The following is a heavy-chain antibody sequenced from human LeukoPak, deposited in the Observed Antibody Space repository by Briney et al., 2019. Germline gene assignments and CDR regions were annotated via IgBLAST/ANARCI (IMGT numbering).Heavy chain of an antibody. CDR2: IYYSGST. CDR3: ARSVEGYCSGGSCYSYYYYMDV. D-gene: IGHD2-15*01. V-gene: IGHV4-39*07. CDR1: GGSVSRSPYY. J-gene: IGHJ6*03. Sequence: SETLSLTCTVSGGSVSRSPYYWGWIRQPPGKGLEWIGNIYYSGSTYYNPSLKSRVTISVDTSKNQFSLKLSSVTAADTAVYYCARSVEGYCSGGSCYSYYYYMDVWGKGTTVTVSS.